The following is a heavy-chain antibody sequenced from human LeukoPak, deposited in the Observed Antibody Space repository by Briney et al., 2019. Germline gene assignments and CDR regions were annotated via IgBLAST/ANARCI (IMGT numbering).Heavy chain of an antibody. CDR2: ISYDGSNK. CDR3: ARGGDSSGWYDY. CDR1: GFTFSSYV. V-gene: IGHV3-30-3*01. J-gene: IGHJ4*02. Sequence: GGSLRLSCAASGFTFSSYVMHWVRQAPGKGLEWVAVISYDGSNKYYADSVKGRFTISRDNSKNTLYLQMNSLRAEYTAVYYCARGGDSSGWYDYWGQGTLVTVSS. D-gene: IGHD6-19*01.